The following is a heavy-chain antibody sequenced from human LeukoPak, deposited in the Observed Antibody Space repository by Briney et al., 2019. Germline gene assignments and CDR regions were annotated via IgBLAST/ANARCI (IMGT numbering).Heavy chain of an antibody. V-gene: IGHV3-48*03. CDR1: GFRISNYE. J-gene: IGHJ6*03. CDR2: ISSSGSTI. CDR3: ARVELAPYYYYMDV. Sequence: PGGSRRLSCAASGFRISNYEMNWVRQAPGKGLEWVSYISSSGSTIYYADYVKGRFTISRDNAKNSLYLQMNSLRAEDTAVYYCARVELAPYYYYMDVWGKGTTVTVSS. D-gene: IGHD1-7*01.